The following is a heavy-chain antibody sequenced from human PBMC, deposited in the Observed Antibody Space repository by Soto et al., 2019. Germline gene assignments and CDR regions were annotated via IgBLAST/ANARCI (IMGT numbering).Heavy chain of an antibody. CDR1: GFTFSSYS. D-gene: IGHD6-13*01. CDR3: ASEWVIAAAGTFDY. Sequence: EVQLVESGGGLVQPGGSLSLSCAASGFTFSSYSMNWVRQAPGKGLEWVSYISSSSSTIYYADSVKGRFTISRDNAKNSLYLQMNSLRDEDTAVYYCASEWVIAAAGTFDYWGQGTLVTVSS. V-gene: IGHV3-48*02. CDR2: ISSSSSTI. J-gene: IGHJ4*02.